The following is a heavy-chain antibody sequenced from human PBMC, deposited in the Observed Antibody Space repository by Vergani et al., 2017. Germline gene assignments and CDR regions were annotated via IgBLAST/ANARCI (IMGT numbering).Heavy chain of an antibody. J-gene: IGHJ5*02. Sequence: QVQLVQSGAEVKKPGASVKVSCKVSGYTLTELSMHWVRQAPGKGLEWMGGFDPEDGETIYAQKFQGRVTMTEDTSTDTAYMELSSLRSEDTAVYYCATRGVGVFMVRGVIIQENWFDPWGQGTLVTVSS. D-gene: IGHD3-10*01. V-gene: IGHV1-24*01. CDR2: FDPEDGET. CDR1: GYTLTELS. CDR3: ATRGVGVFMVRGVIIQENWFDP.